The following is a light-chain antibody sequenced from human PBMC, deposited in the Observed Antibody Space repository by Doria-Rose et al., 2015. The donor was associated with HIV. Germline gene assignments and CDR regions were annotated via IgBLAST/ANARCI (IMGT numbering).Light chain of an antibody. J-gene: IGKJ3*01. CDR2: WAS. CDR3: QQYYDTPS. CDR1: QSLLYTSKNY. V-gene: IGKV4-1*01. Sequence: EIVLTQSPESLGMSLGERATLNCKSNQSLLYTSKNYLACYQQKPGQTPKLMIYWASTRQSGIPARFSGSGSGTDFTLTISSLEAEDVAAYYCQQYYDTPSFGPGTTVDIK.